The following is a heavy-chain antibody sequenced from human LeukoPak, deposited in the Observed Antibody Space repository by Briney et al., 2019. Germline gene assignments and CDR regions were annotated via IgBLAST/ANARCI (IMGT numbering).Heavy chain of an antibody. V-gene: IGHV1-2*02. J-gene: IGHJ4*02. D-gene: IGHD6-13*01. Sequence: ASVKVSCKASGYTFTSYYMHWVRQAPGQGLEWMGWINPNSGGTNYAQKFQGRVTMTRDTSISTAYMELSRLRSDDTAVYYCARFFSSSWYYFDYWGQGTLVTVSS. CDR3: ARFFSSSWYYFDY. CDR1: GYTFTSYY. CDR2: INPNSGGT.